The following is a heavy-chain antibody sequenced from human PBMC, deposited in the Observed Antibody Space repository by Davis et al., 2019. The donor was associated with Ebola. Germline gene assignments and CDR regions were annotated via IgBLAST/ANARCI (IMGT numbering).Heavy chain of an antibody. J-gene: IGHJ4*02. CDR1: GLTFSDYV. V-gene: IGHV3-64*01. Sequence: GGSLRLSCAASGLTFSDYVMNWVRQAPGKGLEYVSGITSNGGSTYYARSVKGRFTISRDNSKNTMYLQMGSLRAEDMAVYYCATTYCGSDCYAYYFDFWGQGTLVTVSP. D-gene: IGHD2-21*02. CDR2: ITSNGGST. CDR3: ATTYCGSDCYAYYFDF.